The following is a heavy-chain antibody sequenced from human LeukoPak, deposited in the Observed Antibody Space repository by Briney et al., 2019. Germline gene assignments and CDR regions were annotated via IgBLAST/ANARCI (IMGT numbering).Heavy chain of an antibody. J-gene: IGHJ4*02. Sequence: GGSLRLSCAASGFTFSSYGMHWVRQASGKGLEWVAVISYDGSNKYYADSVKGRFTISRDNSKNTLYLQMNSLRAEDTAVYYCVKDLASGYSSSEHWGQGTLVTVSS. CDR1: GFTFSSYG. CDR3: VKDLASGYSSSEH. CDR2: ISYDGSNK. D-gene: IGHD6-6*01. V-gene: IGHV3-30*18.